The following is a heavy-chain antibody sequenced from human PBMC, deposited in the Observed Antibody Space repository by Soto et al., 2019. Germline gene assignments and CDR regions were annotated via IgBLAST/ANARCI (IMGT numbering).Heavy chain of an antibody. CDR1: GFTFNNYA. J-gene: IGHJ4*02. D-gene: IGHD3-10*01. V-gene: IGHV3-23*01. CDR2: ISGGGDTT. CDR3: AKGRGGSGSLTPRVDF. Sequence: EVQLLESGGGLVQPGGSLRLSCAASGFTFNNYAMTWVRQAPGKGLEWVSAISGGGDTTSYADAVQGRFTVSSDGSKNTLYLQMSSLRAEDTALYYCAKGRGGSGSLTPRVDFWGQGTLFTVSS.